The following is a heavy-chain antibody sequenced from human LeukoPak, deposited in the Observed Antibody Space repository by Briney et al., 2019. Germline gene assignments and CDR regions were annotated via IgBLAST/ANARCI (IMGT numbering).Heavy chain of an antibody. Sequence: SETLSRNSAVYSGSCSGFYWTWLRQPPGKGLEWMGQINHSRSTHYNPSRKSRVTISVDTSKNQFSLKLSSVTAADTAVYYCARVPKYFDLWGRGTLVTVSS. CDR1: SGSCSGFY. J-gene: IGHJ2*01. V-gene: IGHV4-34*01. CDR2: INHSRST. CDR3: ARVPKYFDL.